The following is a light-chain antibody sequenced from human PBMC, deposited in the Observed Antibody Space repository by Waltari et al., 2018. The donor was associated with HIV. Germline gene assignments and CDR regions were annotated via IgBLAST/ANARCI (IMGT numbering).Light chain of an antibody. Sequence: QSALTQPASVSGSPGQSITISCTGTSSDVGGYNYVSWSQQHPGKSPKLMIYEVSNRPSGISNRFSGSKSGNTASLTISGLQAEDEADYYCTSYTSSGTLYVFGTGTKVTVL. V-gene: IGLV2-14*01. CDR2: EVS. CDR3: TSYTSSGTLYV. J-gene: IGLJ1*01. CDR1: SSDVGGYNY.